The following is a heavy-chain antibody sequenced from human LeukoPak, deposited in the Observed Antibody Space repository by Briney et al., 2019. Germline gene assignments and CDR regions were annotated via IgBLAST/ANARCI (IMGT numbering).Heavy chain of an antibody. Sequence: ASVTVSYKASGYTFTRYYMHWVRQAPGQGLEWMGWINPNSGGTNYAQKFQGRVTMPRDTSISTAYMELSRLRAEDTAVYYCARGQQDTKFDYWGQGTLVTVSS. D-gene: IGHD6-13*01. V-gene: IGHV1-2*02. CDR1: GYTFTRYY. CDR2: INPNSGGT. J-gene: IGHJ4*02. CDR3: ARGQQDTKFDY.